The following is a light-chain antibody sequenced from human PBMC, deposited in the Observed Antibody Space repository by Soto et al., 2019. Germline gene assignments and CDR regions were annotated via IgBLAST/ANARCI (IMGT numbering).Light chain of an antibody. CDR2: DVS. V-gene: IGLV2-14*01. CDR3: SSYTSSSNPGV. Sequence: QSALTQPASVSGSPGQSITISCTGTSSDVGGYNYVSWYQQHPGKAPKLMIYDVSNRPSGVSNRFSGSKSGNTASLTISGLQAEDEADYYCSSYTSSSNPGVFGGGTKLTVL. CDR1: SSDVGGYNY. J-gene: IGLJ2*01.